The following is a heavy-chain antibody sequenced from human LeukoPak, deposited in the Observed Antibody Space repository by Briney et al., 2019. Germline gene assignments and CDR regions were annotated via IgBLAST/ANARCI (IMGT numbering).Heavy chain of an antibody. CDR1: GFTVSSNY. CDR3: ARMYSNSWRGFDY. Sequence: GGSLRLSCAASGFTVSSNYMSWVRQAPGKGLEWVSVIYSDGSTYYADSVKGRFTISRDNSKNTLYLQMNSLRAEDTAVYYCARMYSNSWRGFDYWGQGTLVTVSS. D-gene: IGHD6-13*01. V-gene: IGHV3-53*01. J-gene: IGHJ4*02. CDR2: IYSDGST.